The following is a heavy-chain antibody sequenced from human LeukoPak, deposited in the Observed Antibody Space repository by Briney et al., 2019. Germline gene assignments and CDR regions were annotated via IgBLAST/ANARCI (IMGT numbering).Heavy chain of an antibody. J-gene: IGHJ6*02. CDR1: GGSFSGYY. CDR3: ARHRGTWLGELFDMDV. Sequence: PSETLSLTCAVYGGSFSGYYWSWIRQPPGKGLEWIGEINHSGSTNYNPSLKSRVTISVDTSKNQFSLKLTSVTAADTAVYYCARHRGTWLGELFDMDVWGQGTSVTVSS. D-gene: IGHD3-10*01. V-gene: IGHV4-34*01. CDR2: INHSGST.